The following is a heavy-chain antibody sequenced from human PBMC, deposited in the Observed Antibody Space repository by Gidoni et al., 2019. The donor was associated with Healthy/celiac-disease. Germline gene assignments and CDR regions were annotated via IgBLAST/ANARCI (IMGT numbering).Heavy chain of an antibody. CDR3: TTAAY. Sequence: EVQLVEPGGTLVKPGGSLRLSCAASGSTFSNAWMSWVSQARGKGLRCIGRIKSKPDGGTTDYAAPVKGRFTISRDDSKNTMYMQMNSLKTEDTAVYYCTTAAYWGQGTLVTVSS. CDR1: GSTFSNAW. J-gene: IGHJ4*02. V-gene: IGHV3-15*02. CDR2: IKSKPDGGTT.